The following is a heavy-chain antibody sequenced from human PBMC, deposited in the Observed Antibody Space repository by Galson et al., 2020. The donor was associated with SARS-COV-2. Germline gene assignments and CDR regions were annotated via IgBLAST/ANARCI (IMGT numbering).Heavy chain of an antibody. D-gene: IGHD3-22*01. CDR1: GESFSGYH. Sequence: SQASETLSLTCGVFGESFSGYHWNWIRQAPGKGLEWIGEITYGGRTSYMPSLKSRVSISMDTSKKQISLKLTSVTAADTAIYFCSRGDYDSSGYFCDHWGRIPGDRLL. CDR2: ITYGGRT. V-gene: IGHV4-34*01. J-gene: IGHJ4*01. CDR3: SRGDYDSSGYFCDH.